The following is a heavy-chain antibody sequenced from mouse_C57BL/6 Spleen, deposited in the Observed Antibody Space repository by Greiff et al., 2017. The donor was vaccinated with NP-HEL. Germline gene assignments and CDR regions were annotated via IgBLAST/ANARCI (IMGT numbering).Heavy chain of an antibody. Sequence: EVKLMESEGGLVQPGSSMKLSCTASGFTFSDYYMAWVRQVPEKGLEWVANINYDGSSTYYLDSLKSRFIISRDNAKNILYLQMSSLKSEDTATYDCARDEGYYGYFDVWGTGTTVTVSS. V-gene: IGHV5-16*01. CDR3: ARDEGYYGYFDV. J-gene: IGHJ1*03. CDR2: INYDGSST. CDR1: GFTFSDYY.